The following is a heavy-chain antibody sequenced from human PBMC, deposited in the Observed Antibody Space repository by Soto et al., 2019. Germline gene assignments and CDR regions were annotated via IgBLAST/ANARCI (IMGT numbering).Heavy chain of an antibody. V-gene: IGHV4-30-2*01. CDR3: ARSYYYDSGGYYPLDN. CDR1: GGSISSGGYS. J-gene: IGHJ4*02. D-gene: IGHD3-22*01. CDR2: IYHSGST. Sequence: SETLSLTCAVSGGSISSGGYSWSWIRQPPGKGLEWIGYIYHSGSTYYNPSLKSRVTISVDRSKNQFSLKLSSVTVADTAVYYCARSYYYDSGGYYPLDNWGQGTLVTVSS.